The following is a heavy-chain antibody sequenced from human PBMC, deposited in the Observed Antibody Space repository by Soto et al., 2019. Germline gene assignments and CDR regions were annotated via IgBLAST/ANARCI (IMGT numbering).Heavy chain of an antibody. J-gene: IGHJ6*02. D-gene: IGHD3-9*01. CDR1: GYTFTSYG. V-gene: IGHV1-18*04. Sequence: QVQLVQSGAEVKKPGASVKVSCKASGYTFTSYGISWVRQAPGQGLEWMGWISAYNGNTNYAQKLQGRVTMTTDTSTSTAYMELRSLRSDDTAVYYCAREVGPHDDILTGYYYYGMDVWGQGTTVTVSS. CDR2: ISAYNGNT. CDR3: AREVGPHDDILTGYYYYGMDV.